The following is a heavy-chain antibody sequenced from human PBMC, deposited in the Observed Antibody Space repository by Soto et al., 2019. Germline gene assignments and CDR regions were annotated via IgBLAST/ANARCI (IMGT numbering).Heavy chain of an antibody. D-gene: IGHD3-22*01. CDR1: GGTFSTFG. V-gene: IGHV1-69*13. J-gene: IGHJ5*02. Sequence: SVKVSCKASGGTFSTFGFSWVRQAPGQGLEWMGGIIPIFVTSHYAQRFQGRVTITADESTSTAYMELRSLRSEDTAVYYCARALEEYYYDSSGYYLAHWGQGTLVTVSS. CDR3: ARALEEYYYDSSGYYLAH. CDR2: IIPIFVTS.